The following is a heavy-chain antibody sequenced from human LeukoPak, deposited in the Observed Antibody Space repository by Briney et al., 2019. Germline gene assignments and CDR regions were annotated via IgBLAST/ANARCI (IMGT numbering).Heavy chain of an antibody. CDR2: INHSGST. CDR3: ARRRGYAAAAGTYSYYYYYYMDV. V-gene: IGHV4-34*01. J-gene: IGHJ6*03. D-gene: IGHD6-13*01. CDR1: GGSFSGYY. Sequence: SKTLSLTCAVYGGSFSGYYWSWIRQPPGKGLEWIGEINHSGSTNYNPSLKSRVTISVDTSKNQFSLKLSSVTAADTAVYYCARRRGYAAAAGTYSYYYYYYMDVWGKGTTVTVSS.